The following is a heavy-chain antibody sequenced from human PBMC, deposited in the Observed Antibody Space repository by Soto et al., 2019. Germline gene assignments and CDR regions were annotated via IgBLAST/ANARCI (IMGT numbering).Heavy chain of an antibody. D-gene: IGHD6-6*01. CDR2: IIPIFGTA. V-gene: IGHV1-69*06. CDR3: ARDPVSIAARPYPDVYYGMDV. J-gene: IGHJ6*02. CDR1: GGTFSSYA. Sequence: GASVKVSCKASGGTFSSYAISWVRQAPGQGLEWMGGIIPIFGTANYAQKFQGRVTMTADKCASTAYMELSSLRSEDTAVYYCARDPVSIAARPYPDVYYGMDVWGQGTTVTVSS.